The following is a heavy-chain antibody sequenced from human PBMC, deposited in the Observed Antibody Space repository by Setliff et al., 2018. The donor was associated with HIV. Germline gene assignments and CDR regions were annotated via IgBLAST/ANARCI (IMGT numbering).Heavy chain of an antibody. CDR3: AKGRPRIQVWERFDY. CDR2: MYHSGTT. J-gene: IGHJ4*02. D-gene: IGHD5-18*01. CDR1: GGSIYSGAYY. V-gene: IGHV4-39*07. Sequence: SETLSLTCTVSGGSIYSGAYYWAWIRQSPGKGLEWIGEMYHSGTTNYNPSLTSRVTISVDKSKNQFSLNLTSVTAADTAVYYGAKGRPRIQVWERFDYWGQGILVTVSS.